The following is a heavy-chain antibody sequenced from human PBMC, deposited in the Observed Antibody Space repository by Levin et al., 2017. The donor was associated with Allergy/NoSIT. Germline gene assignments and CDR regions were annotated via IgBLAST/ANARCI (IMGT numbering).Heavy chain of an antibody. CDR1: GYTFTSYA. D-gene: IGHD5-12*01. J-gene: IGHJ4*02. V-gene: IGHV7-4-1*02. Sequence: GESLKISCKASGYTFTSYAMNWVRQAPGQGLEWMGWINTNTGNPTYAQGFTGRFVFSLDTSVSTAYLQISSLKAEDTAVYYCARTGGYSGYDPADPQYYFDYWGQGTLVTVSS. CDR2: INTNTGNP. CDR3: ARTGGYSGYDPADPQYYFDY.